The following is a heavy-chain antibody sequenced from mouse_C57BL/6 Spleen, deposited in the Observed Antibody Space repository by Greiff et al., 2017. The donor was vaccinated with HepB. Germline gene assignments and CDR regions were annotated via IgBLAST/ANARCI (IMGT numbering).Heavy chain of an antibody. J-gene: IGHJ2*01. V-gene: IGHV1-22*01. Sequence: EVHLVESGPELVKPGASVKMSCKASGYTFTDYNMHWVKQSHGKSLEWIGYINPNNGGTSYNQKFKGKATLTVNKSSSTAYMELRSLTSEDSAVYYCARSLTTDFDYWGQGTTLTVSS. CDR2: INPNNGGT. CDR3: ARSLTTDFDY. CDR1: GYTFTDYN. D-gene: IGHD1-1*01.